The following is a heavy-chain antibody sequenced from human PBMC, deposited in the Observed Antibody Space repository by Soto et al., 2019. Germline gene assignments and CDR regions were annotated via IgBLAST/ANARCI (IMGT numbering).Heavy chain of an antibody. CDR3: ARAGERYGFFRDYYYYGMDV. V-gene: IGHV4-59*01. CDR2: IYYSGST. J-gene: IGHJ6*02. CDR1: GGSISSYY. D-gene: IGHD5-18*01. Sequence: SETLSLTCTVSGGSISSYYWSWIRQPPGKGLEWIGYIYYSGSTNYNPSLKSRVTISVDTSKNQFSLKLSSVTAADTAVYYCARAGERYGFFRDYYYYGMDVWGQGTTVTVSS.